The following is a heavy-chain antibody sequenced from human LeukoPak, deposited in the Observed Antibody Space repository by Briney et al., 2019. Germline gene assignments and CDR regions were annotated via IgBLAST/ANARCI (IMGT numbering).Heavy chain of an antibody. CDR1: GFTFDDYA. CDR2: ISWNSGSI. V-gene: IGHV3-9*01. J-gene: IGHJ3*02. CDR3: ARDPLHWNDGVDDSFDI. D-gene: IGHD1-1*01. Sequence: GGSLRLSCAASGFTFDDYAMHWVRQAPGKGLEWVSGISWNSGSIGYADSVKGRFTISRDNAKNSLYLQMNSLRVEDTAVYYCARDPLHWNDGVDDSFDIWGQGTMVTVSS.